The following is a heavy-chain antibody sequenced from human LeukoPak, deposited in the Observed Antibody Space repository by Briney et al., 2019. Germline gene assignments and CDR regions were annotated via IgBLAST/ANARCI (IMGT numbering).Heavy chain of an antibody. CDR3: ATTYYDSSGRGAFDI. J-gene: IGHJ3*02. D-gene: IGHD3-22*01. CDR2: INPSGGST. V-gene: IGHV1-46*01. CDR1: GYTFTSYY. Sequence: ASVKVSCKASGYTFTSYYIHWVRQAPGQGLEWMGIINPSGGSTSYAQKFQGRVTMTEDTSTDTAYMELSSLRSEDTAVYYCATTYYDSSGRGAFDIWGQGTMVTVSS.